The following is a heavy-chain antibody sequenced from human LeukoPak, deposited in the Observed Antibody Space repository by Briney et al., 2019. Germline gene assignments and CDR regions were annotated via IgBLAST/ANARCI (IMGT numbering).Heavy chain of an antibody. CDR1: GFTFSSHA. Sequence: GGSLRLSCAASGFTFSSHAMSWVRQAPGKGLEWVSAISGSGGSTYYADSVKGRFPISRDNAENSVYLEMNSLEAGDTAVYYCARETPPRANEGLEGGMISSSWYSQGFDYWGQGTLVTVSS. J-gene: IGHJ4*02. CDR2: ISGSGGST. CDR3: ARETPPRANEGLEGGMISSSWYSQGFDY. V-gene: IGHV3-23*01. D-gene: IGHD6-13*01.